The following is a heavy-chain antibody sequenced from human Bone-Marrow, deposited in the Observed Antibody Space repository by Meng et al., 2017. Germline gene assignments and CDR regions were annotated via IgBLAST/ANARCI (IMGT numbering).Heavy chain of an antibody. J-gene: IGHJ4*02. Sequence: GGSLRLSCAASGFTFSGSAMHWVRQASGKGLEWVGRIRSKANSYATAYAASVKGRFTISRDNAKNSLHLQMNSLRAEDTAVYYCARDVGAGSHDWGQGTLVTVSS. CDR1: GFTFSGSA. CDR2: IRSKANSYAT. CDR3: ARDVGAGSHD. D-gene: IGHD3-10*01. V-gene: IGHV3-73*01.